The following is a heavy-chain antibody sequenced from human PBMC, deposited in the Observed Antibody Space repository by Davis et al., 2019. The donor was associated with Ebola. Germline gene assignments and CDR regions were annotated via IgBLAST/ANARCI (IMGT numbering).Heavy chain of an antibody. V-gene: IGHV3-11*06. CDR1: EFTFTDSY. CDR3: ARVHSATFRGVDY. Sequence: AGSLTHSCEPSEFTFTDSYMSCLRQAPGKRLAWLAYISYSFSFSNYADSVKGRFTISRDSAKNSLYLQMNSLRAEDTAVYYCARVHSATFRGVDYWGQGALVTVSS. CDR2: ISYSFSFS. D-gene: IGHD3-16*01. J-gene: IGHJ4*02.